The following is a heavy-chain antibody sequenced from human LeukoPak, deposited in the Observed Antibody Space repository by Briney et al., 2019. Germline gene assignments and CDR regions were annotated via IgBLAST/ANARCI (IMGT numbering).Heavy chain of an antibody. J-gene: IGHJ4*02. CDR1: GGTFSSYA. CDR3: ARGKISYSSGWYYYFDY. D-gene: IGHD6-19*01. V-gene: IGHV1-69*06. Sequence: SVKVSCKASGGTFSSYAISWVRQAPGQGLEWMGGIIPISGTANYAQKFQGRVTITADKSTSTAYMELSSLRSEDTAVYYCARGKISYSSGWYYYFDYWGQGTLVTVSS. CDR2: IIPISGTA.